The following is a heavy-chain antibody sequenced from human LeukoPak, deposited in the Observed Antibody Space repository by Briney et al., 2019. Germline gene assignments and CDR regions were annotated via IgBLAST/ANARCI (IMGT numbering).Heavy chain of an antibody. CDR2: LYHSGST. CDR3: ARDDSGNFDY. J-gene: IGHJ4*02. Sequence: SETLSLTCTVSGGSIGSYYWSWIRQPPGKGLEWIGYLYHSGSTSYNASLKSRVTISVDMSKNQLSLKLSSVTAADTAVYYCARDDSGNFDYWGQGILVTVSS. CDR1: GGSIGSYY. D-gene: IGHD3-10*01. V-gene: IGHV4-59*01.